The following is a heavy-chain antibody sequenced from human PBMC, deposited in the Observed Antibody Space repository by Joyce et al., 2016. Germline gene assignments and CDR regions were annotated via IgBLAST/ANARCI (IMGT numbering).Heavy chain of an antibody. D-gene: IGHD3/OR15-3a*01. CDR3: ARGNFGPINFDF. CDR1: GFSFSNYA. Sequence: QVQLVESGGGVVQPGRSLRLSCAASGFSFSNYAMHWVRQAPGKGLELVAVIADDEDYKYYADSVKGRFTISRDNSKNTLYLQLNSLRAEDTAIYYCARGNFGPINFDFWGQGTLVTVSS. J-gene: IGHJ4*02. CDR2: IADDEDYK. V-gene: IGHV3-30-3*01.